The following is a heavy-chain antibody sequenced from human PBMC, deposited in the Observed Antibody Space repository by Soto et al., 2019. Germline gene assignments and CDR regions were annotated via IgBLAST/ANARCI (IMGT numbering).Heavy chain of an antibody. D-gene: IGHD5-12*01. V-gene: IGHV4-34*01. J-gene: IGHJ4*02. CDR1: GGSFSGYY. Sequence: PSETLSLTCAVYGGSFSGYYWSWIRQPPGKGPEWIGEITDTGSTYYNPSLKSRVTISVDTSKNQFSLKLTSVTAADTAMYYCARGRGGPRLSNWSQGTLVTVSS. CDR2: ITDTGST. CDR3: ARGRGGPRLSN.